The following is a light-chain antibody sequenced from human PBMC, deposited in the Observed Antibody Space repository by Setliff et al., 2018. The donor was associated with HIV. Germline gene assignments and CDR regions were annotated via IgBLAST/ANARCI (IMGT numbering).Light chain of an antibody. Sequence: QSALTQPPSASGSPGQSVVISCTGTSSDVGGYNHVSWYQQYPGKAPKLIIYEVNKRPSGVPDRFSGSKSGNTASLTVSGLQAEDEADYYCSPYAGTINLGLFGTGTKVTVL. CDR1: SSDVGGYNH. CDR3: SPYAGTINLGL. CDR2: EVN. V-gene: IGLV2-8*01. J-gene: IGLJ1*01.